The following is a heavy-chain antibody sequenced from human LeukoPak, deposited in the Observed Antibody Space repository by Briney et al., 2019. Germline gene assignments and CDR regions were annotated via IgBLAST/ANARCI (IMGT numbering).Heavy chain of an antibody. J-gene: IGHJ4*02. CDR1: GFTVSRNY. CDR3: ARDSCSGGSCYPVFDY. V-gene: IGHV3-66*01. Sequence: PGGSLRLSCAASGFTVSRNYMSWVRQAPGKGLEWVSVIYSGGITYYADSVKGRFTISRDNSQNTLYLQMNSLRAEDTAVYYCARDSCSGGSCYPVFDYWGQGTLVTVSS. D-gene: IGHD2-15*01. CDR2: IYSGGIT.